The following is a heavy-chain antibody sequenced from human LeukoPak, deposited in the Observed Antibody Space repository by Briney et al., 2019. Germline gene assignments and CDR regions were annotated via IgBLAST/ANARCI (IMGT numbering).Heavy chain of an antibody. Sequence: SQTLSLTCAVSGGSISSGGYSWSWIRQPPGKGLEWIGYIYHSGSTYYNPSLKSRVTISVDRPKNQFSLKLSSVTAADTAVYYCARGYCSGGSCYSLGWYFDLWGRGTLVTVSS. CDR2: IYHSGST. CDR3: ARGYCSGGSCYSLGWYFDL. V-gene: IGHV4-30-2*01. CDR1: GGSISSGGYS. D-gene: IGHD2-15*01. J-gene: IGHJ2*01.